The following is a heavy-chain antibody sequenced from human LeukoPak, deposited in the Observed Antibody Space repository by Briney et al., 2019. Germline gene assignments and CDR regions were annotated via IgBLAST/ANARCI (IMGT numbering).Heavy chain of an antibody. Sequence: GGSLRLSCAASGFTFSSYAMHWVRQAPGKGLEWVAVISYDGSNKYYADSVKGRFTISRDNSKNTLYLQMNSLRAEDTAVYYCARESGGNGAFDIWGQGTMVTVSS. CDR3: ARESGGNGAFDI. D-gene: IGHD4-23*01. J-gene: IGHJ3*02. V-gene: IGHV3-30-3*01. CDR1: GFTFSSYA. CDR2: ISYDGSNK.